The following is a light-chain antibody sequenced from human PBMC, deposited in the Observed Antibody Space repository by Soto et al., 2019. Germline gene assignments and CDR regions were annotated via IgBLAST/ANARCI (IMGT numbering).Light chain of an antibody. CDR1: QSISRW. CDR3: QQYDTYRT. V-gene: IGKV1-5*01. J-gene: IGKJ1*01. CDR2: DAF. Sequence: DIQMTQSPSTLSASVGDRVTITCRASQSISRWLAWYQQKPGKAPKLLIYDAFSLESGVPARFSGSGSGTEFSLSISSLQPDDFAPYSCQQYDTYRTFGQGTKVEIK.